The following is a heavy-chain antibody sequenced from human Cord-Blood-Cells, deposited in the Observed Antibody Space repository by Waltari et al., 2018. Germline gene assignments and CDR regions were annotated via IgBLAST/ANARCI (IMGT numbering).Heavy chain of an antibody. Sequence: QLQLQESGPGLVKPSETLSLTCTVSGGSISSSSYYWGWIRQPPGKGLEWIGSIYYSGSTYYNPSLNSRVTISVDTSKNQFSLRLSSGTAADTAVYYCARRGDYGDWYCDLWGRGTLVTVSS. CDR2: IYYSGST. CDR1: GGSISSSSYY. D-gene: IGHD4-17*01. CDR3: ARRGDYGDWYCDL. V-gene: IGHV4-39*01. J-gene: IGHJ2*01.